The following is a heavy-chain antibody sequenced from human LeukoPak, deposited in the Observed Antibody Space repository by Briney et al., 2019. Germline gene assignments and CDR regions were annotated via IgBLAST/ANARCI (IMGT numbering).Heavy chain of an antibody. Sequence: SETLSLTCTVSGGSISSYYWSWIRQPPGKGLQWIGYIYYSGSTNYNPSLKSRVTMSVDTSKNQFSLKLSSVTAADTAVYYCARDEGGYSSPWDYWGQGTLVTVSS. CDR1: GGSISSYY. D-gene: IGHD5-18*01. V-gene: IGHV4-59*12. CDR3: ARDEGGYSSPWDY. J-gene: IGHJ4*02. CDR2: IYYSGST.